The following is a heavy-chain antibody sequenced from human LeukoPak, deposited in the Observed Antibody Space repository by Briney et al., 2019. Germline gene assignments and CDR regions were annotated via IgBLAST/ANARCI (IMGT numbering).Heavy chain of an antibody. Sequence: SETLSLTCTVFGDSINRGYYYWTWIRQPPGKGLEEIGSYHGGATFYNPSLQSRVTVSVDTSKNQFSLKLSSVTAADTAVYYCARENTIVGATTNWGQGTLVTVSS. CDR1: GDSINRGYYY. CDR2: YHGGAT. V-gene: IGHV4-39*07. D-gene: IGHD1-26*01. CDR3: ARENTIVGATTN. J-gene: IGHJ4*02.